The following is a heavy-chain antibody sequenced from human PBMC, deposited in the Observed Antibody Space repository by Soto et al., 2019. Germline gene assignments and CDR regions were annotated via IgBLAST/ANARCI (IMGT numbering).Heavy chain of an antibody. CDR3: ARGGRVRATTTFDGFDI. V-gene: IGHV1-69*13. Sequence: SVKVSCKASGGTFSSYAISWVRQAPGQGLEWMGGIIPIFGTANHAQKSQGRVTITADEATSTAYMELSSLRSEDTAVYYCARGGRVRATTTFDGFDIWGQGTLVTVSS. D-gene: IGHD1-26*01. CDR2: IIPIFGTA. CDR1: GGTFSSYA. J-gene: IGHJ3*02.